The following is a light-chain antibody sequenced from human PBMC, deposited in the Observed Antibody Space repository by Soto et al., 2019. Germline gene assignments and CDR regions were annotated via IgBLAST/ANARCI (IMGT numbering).Light chain of an antibody. V-gene: IGKV3-15*01. CDR2: GAS. CDR3: QQYKGWPTT. CDR1: QSVSTN. Sequence: EIVMTQSPATLSVSPGERATLSCRASQSVSTNLAWYQQKPGRPPRLLIYGASTRATGIPARFSGSGSGADFTLTISSLQSEDFGVYYCQQYKGWPTTFGQGTKVDIK. J-gene: IGKJ1*01.